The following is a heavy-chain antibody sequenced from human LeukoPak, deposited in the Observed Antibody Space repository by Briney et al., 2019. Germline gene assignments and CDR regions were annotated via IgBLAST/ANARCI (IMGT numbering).Heavy chain of an antibody. V-gene: IGHV3-21*01. Sequence: GGSLRLSCAASGFNLNSYTMNWVRQAPGKGLEWVSSISSSSSYMYSADSLKGRFTISRDNAKNSLYLQMNSLRAEDTAVYYCARGRGYSYGFDAFDIWGQGTMVTVSS. CDR3: ARGRGYSYGFDAFDI. CDR1: GFNLNSYT. D-gene: IGHD5-18*01. CDR2: ISSSSSYM. J-gene: IGHJ3*02.